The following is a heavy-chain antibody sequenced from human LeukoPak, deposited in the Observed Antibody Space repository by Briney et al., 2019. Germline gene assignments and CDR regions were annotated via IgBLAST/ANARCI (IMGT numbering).Heavy chain of an antibody. Sequence: GGSLRLSCAASGFTFSSYSMNWVRQAPGKGLEWVSSISSSSSYIYSADSVKGRFTISRDNAKNSLYLQMNSLRAEDTAVYYCARDRAAAGIFDYWGQGTLVTVSS. D-gene: IGHD6-13*01. V-gene: IGHV3-21*01. CDR2: ISSSSSYI. CDR3: ARDRAAAGIFDY. CDR1: GFTFSSYS. J-gene: IGHJ4*02.